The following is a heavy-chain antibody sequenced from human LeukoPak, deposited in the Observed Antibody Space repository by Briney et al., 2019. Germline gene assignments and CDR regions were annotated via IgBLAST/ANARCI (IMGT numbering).Heavy chain of an antibody. J-gene: IGHJ4*02. D-gene: IGHD3-22*01. CDR2: IISYNGNA. Sequence: GASVQCSSQASGYTFTRYGISWARPAPGQGREWMGWIISYNGNANYTQKLQGRVTMTTDTSTSTAYTELRSLRSDDTAVYYCAKTYYYDSSGYPSLGGYYFDYWGQGTLVTVSS. CDR1: GYTFTRYG. V-gene: IGHV1-18*01. CDR3: AKTYYYDSSGYPSLGGYYFDY.